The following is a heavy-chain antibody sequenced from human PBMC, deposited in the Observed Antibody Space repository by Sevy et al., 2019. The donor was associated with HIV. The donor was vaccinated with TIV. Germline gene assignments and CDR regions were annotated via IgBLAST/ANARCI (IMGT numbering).Heavy chain of an antibody. CDR1: GFTFTYAW. CDR2: IKSKSDGGTT. D-gene: IGHD2-8*02. J-gene: IGHJ6*02. Sequence: RGCLRLSCAASGFTFTYAWMSWVRQAPGKGLERVGRIKSKSDGGTTDYAAPVKGRFTISRDDSKNTLYLQMNSLKTEATAVYYCSTYPIIVLVVTDGMDVWGQGTTVSVSS. V-gene: IGHV3-15*01. CDR3: STYPIIVLVVTDGMDV.